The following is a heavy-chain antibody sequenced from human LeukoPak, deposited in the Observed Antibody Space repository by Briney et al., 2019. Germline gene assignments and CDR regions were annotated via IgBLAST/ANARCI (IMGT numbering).Heavy chain of an antibody. V-gene: IGHV3-23*01. CDR2: ISGSGGST. CDR1: GFTFSSYA. J-gene: IGHJ4*02. CDR3: AKSVVAATYFDY. Sequence: GGSLRLSCAASGFTFSSYAMSRVRQAPGKGLEWVSAISGSGGSTYYADSVKGRFTISRDNSKNTLYLQMNSLRAEDTAVYYCAKSVVAATYFDYWGQGTLVTVSS. D-gene: IGHD2-15*01.